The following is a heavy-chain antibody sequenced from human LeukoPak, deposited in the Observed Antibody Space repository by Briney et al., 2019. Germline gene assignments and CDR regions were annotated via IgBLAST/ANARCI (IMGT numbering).Heavy chain of an antibody. Sequence: PGGSLRLSCAASGFTFSTYAMSWVRQAPGKGMEWVSAISGNGGSTYYADSVKGRFTISRDNSKNTLYEQMNSLRAEDTAVYYCAKGYATTDFFDYWGQGTLVTVSS. CDR3: AKGYATTDFFDY. D-gene: IGHD4-17*01. J-gene: IGHJ4*02. V-gene: IGHV3-23*01. CDR2: ISGNGGST. CDR1: GFTFSTYA.